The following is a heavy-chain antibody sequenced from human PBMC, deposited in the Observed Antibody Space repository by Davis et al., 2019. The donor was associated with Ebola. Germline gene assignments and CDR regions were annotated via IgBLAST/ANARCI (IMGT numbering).Heavy chain of an antibody. V-gene: IGHV3-66*01. CDR3: ARTGTTEYYYYGMDV. CDR1: GFTVSSNY. J-gene: IGHJ6*02. D-gene: IGHD1-1*01. Sequence: PGGSLTLSCAASGFTVSSNYMSCVRQAPGKGLEWVSVTYSGGSTYYADSVKGRFTISRDNSKNTLYLQMNSLRAEDTAVYYCARTGTTEYYYYGMDVWGQGTTVTVSS. CDR2: TYSGGST.